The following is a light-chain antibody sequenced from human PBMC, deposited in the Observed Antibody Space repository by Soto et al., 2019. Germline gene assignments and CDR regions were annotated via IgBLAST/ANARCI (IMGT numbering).Light chain of an antibody. J-gene: IGKJ1*01. CDR3: QQYGSPWS. CDR2: GAS. CDR1: QSVSSN. Sequence: EIVMTQSPATLSVSPGERATLSCRASQSVSSNLAWYQQKPGQAPRLLIYGASTRATGIPARFSGSGSGTEFTLTVSRLKPEDFAVYYCQQYGSPWSFGQGTKVDIK. V-gene: IGKV3-15*01.